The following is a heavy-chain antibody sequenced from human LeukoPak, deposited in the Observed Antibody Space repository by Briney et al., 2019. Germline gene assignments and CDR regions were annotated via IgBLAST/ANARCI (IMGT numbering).Heavy chain of an antibody. CDR1: GGSISSYY. D-gene: IGHD2-2*01. CDR2: IYYSGST. V-gene: IGHV4-59*08. CDR3: ARHGPYAAGFDP. Sequence: SETLSLTCTVSGGSISSYYWSWLRQPPGKGLEWIGYIYYSGSTNYNPSLKGRVTISVDTSKNQFSLKLSSVTAADTAVYYCARHGPYAAGFDPWGQGTLVTVSS. J-gene: IGHJ5*02.